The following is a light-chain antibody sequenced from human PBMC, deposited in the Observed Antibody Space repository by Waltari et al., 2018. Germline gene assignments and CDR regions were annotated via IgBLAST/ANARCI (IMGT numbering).Light chain of an antibody. Sequence: DIQMTQSPCSLSASVGDSVTITCRASQTISRYLNWYQQKPGKAPNLLISAASSLQSGVPSRFSGSGSGRDFTLIITSLQPEDFATYYCQESYSFTRTFGQGTKVEIK. CDR1: QTISRY. CDR3: QESYSFTRT. V-gene: IGKV1-39*01. J-gene: IGKJ1*01. CDR2: AAS.